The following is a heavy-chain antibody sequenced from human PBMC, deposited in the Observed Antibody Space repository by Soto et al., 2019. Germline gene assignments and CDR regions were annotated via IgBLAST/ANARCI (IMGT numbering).Heavy chain of an antibody. CDR1: GYSFAGYW. Sequence: XESLKISCKGSGYSFAGYWITWVRQKPGKGLEWMGRIDPSDSQTYYSPSFRGHVTISVTKSITTVFLQWSSLRASDTAMYYCARQIYDSDTGPNFQYYFDSWGQGTPVTVSS. J-gene: IGHJ4*02. CDR2: IDPSDSQT. D-gene: IGHD3-22*01. V-gene: IGHV5-10-1*01. CDR3: ARQIYDSDTGPNFQYYFDS.